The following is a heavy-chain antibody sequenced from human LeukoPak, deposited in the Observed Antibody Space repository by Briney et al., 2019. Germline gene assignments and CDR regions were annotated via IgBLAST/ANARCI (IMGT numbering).Heavy chain of an antibody. CDR3: ARQPYSGSYDYYMDV. J-gene: IGHJ6*03. V-gene: IGHV4-39*01. D-gene: IGHD1-26*01. Sequence: PSETLSLTCTGSGGSISSSSYYWGWIRQPPGKGLEWIGSIYYSGSTYYNPSLKSRVTISVDTSKNQFSLKLSSVTAADTAVYYCARQPYSGSYDYYMDVWGKGTTVTVSS. CDR1: GGSISSSSYY. CDR2: IYYSGST.